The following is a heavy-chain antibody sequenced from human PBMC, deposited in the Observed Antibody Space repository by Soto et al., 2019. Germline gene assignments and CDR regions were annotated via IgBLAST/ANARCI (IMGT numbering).Heavy chain of an antibody. J-gene: IGHJ4*02. V-gene: IGHV1-3*01. CDR2: INAGNGNT. CDR1: GYTFTSYA. CDR3: ARATDTAMAPGY. D-gene: IGHD5-18*01. Sequence: ASVKVSCKASGYTFTSYAMHWVRQAPGQRLEWMGWINAGNGNTKYSQKFQGRVTITRDTSASTAYMELSSLRSEDTAVYYCARATDTAMAPGYRGQGTLVTVSS.